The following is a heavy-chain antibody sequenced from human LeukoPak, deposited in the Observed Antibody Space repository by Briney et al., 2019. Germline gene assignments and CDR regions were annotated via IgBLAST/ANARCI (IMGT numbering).Heavy chain of an antibody. J-gene: IGHJ3*02. D-gene: IGHD1-14*01. Sequence: SVKVSCKASGYTFTGYYMHWVRQAPGQGLEWMGGIIPIFGTANYAQKFQGRVTITADKSTSTAYMELSSLRSEDTAVYYCARETESRPSLDAFDIWGQGTMVTVSS. CDR3: ARETESRPSLDAFDI. CDR1: GYTFTGYY. V-gene: IGHV1-69*06. CDR2: IIPIFGTA.